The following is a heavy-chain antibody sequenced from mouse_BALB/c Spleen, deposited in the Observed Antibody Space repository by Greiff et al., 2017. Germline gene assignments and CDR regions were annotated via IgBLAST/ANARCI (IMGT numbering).Heavy chain of an antibody. J-gene: IGHJ4*01. CDR2: ISSGGGST. CDR1: GFAFSSYD. CDR3: ARGADYRHYYAMDY. V-gene: IGHV5-12-1*01. Sequence: EVKVEESGGGLVKPGGSLKLSCAASGFAFSSYDMSWVRQTPEKRLEWVAYISSGGGSTYYPDTVKGRFTISRDNAKNTLYLQMSSLKSEDTAMYYCARGADYRHYYAMDYWGQGTSVTVSS. D-gene: IGHD2-14*01.